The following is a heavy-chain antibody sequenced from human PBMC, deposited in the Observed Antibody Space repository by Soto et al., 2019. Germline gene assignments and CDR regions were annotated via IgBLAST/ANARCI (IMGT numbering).Heavy chain of an antibody. CDR3: ARQYCITTSCYIGMDV. CDR2: IYPGDSDT. CDR1: GYSFTSDW. Sequence: GESLKISCMGSGYSFTSDWIAWVRQIPGKGLEWMGIIYPGDSDTRYSPSFQGQVSISADKSISTAYLQWSSLKASDTAIYYCARQYCITTSCYIGMDVWGQGTTVTVSS. V-gene: IGHV5-51*01. J-gene: IGHJ6*02. D-gene: IGHD2-2*02.